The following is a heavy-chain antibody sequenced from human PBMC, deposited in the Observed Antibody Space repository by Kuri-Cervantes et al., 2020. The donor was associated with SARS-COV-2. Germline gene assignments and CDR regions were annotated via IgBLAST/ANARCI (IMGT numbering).Heavy chain of an antibody. J-gene: IGHJ6*03. D-gene: IGHD2-2*01. Sequence: ESLKISCTVSGGSISSSYWSWIRQPAGKGLEWIGRIYTRGSTNYNPSLKSRVTMSVDTSKNQFSLKLSSVTAADTAVYYCARANSVVVPAALGAIIYYYYYMDVWGKGTTVTVSS. CDR2: IYTRGST. CDR1: GGSISSSY. V-gene: IGHV4-4*07. CDR3: ARANSVVVPAALGAIIYYYYYMDV.